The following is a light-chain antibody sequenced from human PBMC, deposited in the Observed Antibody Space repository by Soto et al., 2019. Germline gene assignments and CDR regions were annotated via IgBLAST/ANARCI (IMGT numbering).Light chain of an antibody. Sequence: DIQMTQSPSTLSGSVGDRVTITCRASQTISSWLAWYQQKPGKAPKLLIYKASTLKSGVPSRFSRRGSGTEFTLTISSLQPDDFATYFCQHYNSYSEAFGQGTKVELK. CDR1: QTISSW. V-gene: IGKV1-5*03. CDR3: QHYNSYSEA. J-gene: IGKJ1*01. CDR2: KAS.